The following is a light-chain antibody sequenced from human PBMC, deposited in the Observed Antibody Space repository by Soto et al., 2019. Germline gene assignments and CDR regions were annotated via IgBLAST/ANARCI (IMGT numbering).Light chain of an antibody. CDR2: AAS. CDR3: LQDYNYPYT. V-gene: IGKV1-6*01. J-gene: IGKJ2*01. CDR1: QDIKND. Sequence: AIQMTQSPSSLSASVGDRVTITCRASQDIKNDVAWYQQKPGKAPKLLIYAASSLQSGVPSRFSGSGSGTDFTLTVSSLQTEDLATYYCLQDYNYPYTFGQGTKVEIK.